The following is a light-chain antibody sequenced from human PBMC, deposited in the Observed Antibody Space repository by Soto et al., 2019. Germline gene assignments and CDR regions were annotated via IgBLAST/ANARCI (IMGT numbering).Light chain of an antibody. CDR2: AAS. Sequence: IRLTQSPSSLSASVGDRVTITCRARQGISSCLAWYQQKPGKAPKLLIYAASTLQSGVPSSFSGSGSGTDFTLTISSLQPEDLGTYYLQRLHSYPWTFGQGTKVQIK. CDR1: QGISSC. CDR3: QRLHSYPWT. V-gene: IGKV1-9*01. J-gene: IGKJ1*01.